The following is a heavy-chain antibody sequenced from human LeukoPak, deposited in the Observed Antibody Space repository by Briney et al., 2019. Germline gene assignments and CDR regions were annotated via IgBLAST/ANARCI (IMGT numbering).Heavy chain of an antibody. D-gene: IGHD2-15*01. J-gene: IGHJ6*02. CDR1: GFTFSSYS. CDR2: ISSSSSYI. V-gene: IGHV3-21*01. CDR3: ARDQDKVTPYYYGMDV. Sequence: GGSLRLTCAASGFTFSSYSMNWVRQAPGKGLEWVSSISSSSSYIYYADSVKGRFTISRDNAKNSLYLQMNSLRAEDTAVYYCARDQDKVTPYYYGMDVWGQGTTVTVSS.